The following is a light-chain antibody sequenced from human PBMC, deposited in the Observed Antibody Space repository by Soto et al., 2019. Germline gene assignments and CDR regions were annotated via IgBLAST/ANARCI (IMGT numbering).Light chain of an antibody. V-gene: IGLV1-44*01. CDR3: AALDDSLRGPV. J-gene: IGLJ3*02. CDR1: RASIGSNT. Sequence: QSVLTQPPSASGTPGQRVTISCSGRRASIGSNTVTWYQHLPGAAPKLLVYNNNQRPSGVPDRFSGSKSDTSASLAISGLQFEDEAVYYCAALDDSLRGPVFGGGTKVTVL. CDR2: NNN.